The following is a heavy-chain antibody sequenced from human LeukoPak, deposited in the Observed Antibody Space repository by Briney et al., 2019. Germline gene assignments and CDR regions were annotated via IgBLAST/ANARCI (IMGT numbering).Heavy chain of an antibody. Sequence: ASVKVFCKASGYTFTSYDIHWVRQATGQGLEWMGWMNPNSGSTGYAQKFQGRVTMTRNTSISTAYMELSSLRSEDTAVYYCARGYFDWLLPPSFDYWGQGTLVTASS. V-gene: IGHV1-8*01. CDR3: ARGYFDWLLPPSFDY. J-gene: IGHJ4*02. D-gene: IGHD3-9*01. CDR2: MNPNSGST. CDR1: GYTFTSYD.